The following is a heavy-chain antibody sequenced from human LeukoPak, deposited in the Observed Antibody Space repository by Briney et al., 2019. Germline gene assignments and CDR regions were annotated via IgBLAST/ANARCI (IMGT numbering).Heavy chain of an antibody. CDR3: ARVKGGASEYNFYHYYMDV. J-gene: IGHJ6*03. D-gene: IGHD2/OR15-2a*01. Sequence: GRSLRLSWAAAGFTFSSYSINWVRRAPGRGLEWVSSIDSVKGRSTASRDNAKNSLYVEMNSLRADDTAVYYCARVKGGASEYNFYHYYMDVWGKGTTVTVSS. CDR2: I. V-gene: IGHV3-21*06. CDR1: GFTFSSYS.